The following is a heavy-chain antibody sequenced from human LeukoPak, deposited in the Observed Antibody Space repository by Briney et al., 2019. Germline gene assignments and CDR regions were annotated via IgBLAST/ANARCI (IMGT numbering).Heavy chain of an antibody. CDR3: ARQTYYDILTGSNYYYMDV. V-gene: IGHV4-34*01. CDR1: GGSFSGYY. Sequence: SETLSLTCAVYGGSFSGYYWSWIRQPPGKGLEWIGEINHSGSTNYNPSLKSRVTISVDTSKNQFSLRLSSVTAADTAVYYCARQTYYDILTGSNYYYMDVWGKGTTVTISS. CDR2: INHSGST. J-gene: IGHJ6*03. D-gene: IGHD3-9*01.